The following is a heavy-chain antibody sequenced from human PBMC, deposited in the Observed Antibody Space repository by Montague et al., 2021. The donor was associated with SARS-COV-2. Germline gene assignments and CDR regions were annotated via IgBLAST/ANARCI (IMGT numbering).Heavy chain of an antibody. J-gene: IGHJ1*01. Sequence: SETLSLTCTVSGGSLSSYYWSWIRQPPGKGLEWIGYIYYSGSTNYNPSLKSRVTISVDTSKNQFSLNLSSVTAADTAVYYCAGTYSRTLDFQHWGQGTLATVSP. CDR1: GGSLSSYY. CDR2: IYYSGST. D-gene: IGHD1-26*01. V-gene: IGHV4-59*08. CDR3: AGTYSRTLDFQH.